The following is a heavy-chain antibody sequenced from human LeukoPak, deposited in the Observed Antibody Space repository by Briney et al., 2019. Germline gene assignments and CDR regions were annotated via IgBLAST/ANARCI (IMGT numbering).Heavy chain of an antibody. V-gene: IGHV1-18*01. Sequence: ASVKVSCKASGYTFTSYGISWVRQAPGQGLEWMGWISAYNGNTNYAQKLQGRVTMTTDTSTSTAYMELRSLRSDDTAVYYCARDEFDSGYDPGAGAYGMDVWGQGTTVTVSS. CDR3: ARDEFDSGYDPGAGAYGMDV. D-gene: IGHD5-12*01. CDR2: ISAYNGNT. CDR1: GYTFTSYG. J-gene: IGHJ6*02.